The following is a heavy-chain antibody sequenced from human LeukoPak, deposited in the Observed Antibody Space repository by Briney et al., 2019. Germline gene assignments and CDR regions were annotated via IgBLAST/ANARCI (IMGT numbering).Heavy chain of an antibody. CDR3: AREGFWSGYYSGSYYYYYGMDV. J-gene: IGHJ6*02. D-gene: IGHD3-3*01. CDR2: IKQDGSEK. Sequence: GGSLRLSCAASGFTFSSYWMSWVRQAPGKGLEWVANIKQDGSEKYYVDSVKGRFTISRDNAKNSLYLQMNSLRAEDTAVYYCAREGFWSGYYSGSYYYYYGMDVWGQGTTVTVSS. V-gene: IGHV3-7*01. CDR1: GFTFSSYW.